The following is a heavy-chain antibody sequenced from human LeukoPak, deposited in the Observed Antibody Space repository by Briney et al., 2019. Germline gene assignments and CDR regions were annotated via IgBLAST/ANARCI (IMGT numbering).Heavy chain of an antibody. V-gene: IGHV3-64*01. Sequence: GSLRLSCEASGFTFTTYTMHWVRQAPGKGLEYVSAVLGNGGTTYYANSVKGRFTISRDNSKNTVYLQMGSLRAEDTAVYYCARERAFYYFDYWGQGSLVTVSS. CDR3: ARERAFYYFDY. J-gene: IGHJ4*02. CDR1: GFTFTTYT. CDR2: VLGNGGTT.